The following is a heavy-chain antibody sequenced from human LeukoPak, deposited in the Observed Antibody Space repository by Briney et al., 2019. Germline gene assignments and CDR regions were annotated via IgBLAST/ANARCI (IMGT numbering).Heavy chain of an antibody. D-gene: IGHD3-22*01. J-gene: IGHJ4*02. CDR1: GFTLSSYG. CDR2: IWYDGTNR. Sequence: GRSLRLSCAASGFTLSSYGIHWVRQAPGKGLEWVAVIWYDGTNRYYVDSVRGRFTISRDNSKNTLYLQMNSLRAEDTAVYYCAKDLGYYYDSSGYYFDYWGQGTLVTVSS. CDR3: AKDLGYYYDSSGYYFDY. V-gene: IGHV3-33*06.